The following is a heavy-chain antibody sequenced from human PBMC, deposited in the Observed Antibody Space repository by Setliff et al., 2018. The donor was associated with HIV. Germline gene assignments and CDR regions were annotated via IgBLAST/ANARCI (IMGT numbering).Heavy chain of an antibody. V-gene: IGHV3-23*01. Sequence: GGSLRLSCTASGFSFDDYALTWVRQAPGKGLGWGSVFSAGGGRTYYADSVRVRFTISRDNSKNTLYLQMINLRAEDTAVYYCARVGNSNGLIQYSQNWGQGTLVTVSS. J-gene: IGHJ1*01. CDR2: FSAGGGRT. CDR1: GFSFDDYA. D-gene: IGHD6-19*01. CDR3: ARVGNSNGLIQYSQN.